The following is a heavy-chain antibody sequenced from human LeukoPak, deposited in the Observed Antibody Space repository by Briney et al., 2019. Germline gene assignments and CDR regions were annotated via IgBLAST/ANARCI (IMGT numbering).Heavy chain of an antibody. D-gene: IGHD3-22*01. Sequence: GASVKVSCKASGYTFTNYGISWVRQAPGQGLEWLGWISDYKGNTNYAQKFQGRVTMTEDTSTDTAYMELSSLRSEDTAVYYCATNLVVLFDYWGQGTLVTVSS. CDR1: GYTFTNYG. CDR2: ISDYKGNT. J-gene: IGHJ4*02. V-gene: IGHV1-18*01. CDR3: ATNLVVLFDY.